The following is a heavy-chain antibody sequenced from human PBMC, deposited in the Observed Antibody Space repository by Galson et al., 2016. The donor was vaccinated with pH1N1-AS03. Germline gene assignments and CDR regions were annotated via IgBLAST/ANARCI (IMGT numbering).Heavy chain of an antibody. J-gene: IGHJ4*02. CDR1: GFTFSDYA. Sequence: SLRLSCAASGFTFSDYAMHWVRQAPGKGLEYVSAISSDASGTYYANSVKGRFTISRDNSKNTVYLQMGSLGAEDMAVYYCARRRSYYDFGIGYSDYWGQGTLVTVSS. D-gene: IGHD3-3*01. V-gene: IGHV3-64*01. CDR2: ISSDASGT. CDR3: ARRRSYYDFGIGYSDY.